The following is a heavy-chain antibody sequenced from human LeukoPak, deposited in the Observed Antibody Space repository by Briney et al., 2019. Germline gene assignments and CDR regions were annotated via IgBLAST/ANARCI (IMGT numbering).Heavy chain of an antibody. V-gene: IGHV3-21*01. Sequence: GGSLRPSCAASGFTFSSYSMNWVRQAPGKGLEWVSSISSSSSYIYYADSVKGRFTISRDNAKNSLYLQMNSLRAEDTAVYYCARDLRGWSFDYWGQGTLVTVSS. J-gene: IGHJ4*02. CDR2: ISSSSSYI. D-gene: IGHD6-19*01. CDR1: GFTFSSYS. CDR3: ARDLRGWSFDY.